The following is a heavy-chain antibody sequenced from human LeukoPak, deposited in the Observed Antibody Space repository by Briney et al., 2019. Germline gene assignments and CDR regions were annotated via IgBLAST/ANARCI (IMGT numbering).Heavy chain of an antibody. CDR3: AKDDDGHHHGVDH. J-gene: IGHJ4*02. CDR2: IGYSAGDT. D-gene: IGHD4-17*01. Sequence: GGSLRLSCAATGFTVSSYAMTWVRQAPGKGLEWVSAIGYSAGDTYYADSVKGRFTISRDNSMNTLYLQMSSLRADDTALYYCAKDDDGHHHGVDHWGQGTLVTVSS. V-gene: IGHV3-23*01. CDR1: GFTVSSYA.